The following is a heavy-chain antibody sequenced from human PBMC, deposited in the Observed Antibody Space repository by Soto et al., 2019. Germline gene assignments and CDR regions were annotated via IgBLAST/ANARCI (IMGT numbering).Heavy chain of an antibody. J-gene: IGHJ4*02. D-gene: IGHD6-19*01. CDR3: ASSRAVAAAFDY. Sequence: SETLSLTCSVSGASFTSPEHYWTWIRPSPGKGLEWIGYIYYGGSTFYNPSLKGRSTVSLDTSSNQSSLKLTSVSAADTAVYFCASSRAVAAAFDYWGQGTLVTVSS. CDR1: GASFTSPEHY. V-gene: IGHV4-30-4*01. CDR2: IYYGGST.